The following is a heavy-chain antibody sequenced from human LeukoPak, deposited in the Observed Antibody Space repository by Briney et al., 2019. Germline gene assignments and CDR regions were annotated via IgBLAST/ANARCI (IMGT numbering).Heavy chain of an antibody. D-gene: IGHD3-22*01. J-gene: IGHJ4*02. CDR2: INPNSGGT. CDR3: ARVKSDSSGYGTYYFDY. V-gene: IGHV1-2*02. Sequence: ASVKVSCKASGYTVTGYYMHWVRQAPGQGLEWMGWINPNSGGTNYAQKFQGRVTMTRDTSISTAYMELSRLRSDDTAVYYCARVKSDSSGYGTYYFDYWGQGTLVTVSS. CDR1: GYTVTGYY.